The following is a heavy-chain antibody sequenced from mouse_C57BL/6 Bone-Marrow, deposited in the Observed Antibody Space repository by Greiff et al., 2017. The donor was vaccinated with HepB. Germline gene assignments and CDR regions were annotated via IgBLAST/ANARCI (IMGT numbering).Heavy chain of an antibody. V-gene: IGHV6-6*01. CDR3: TRDYGSSPPWFAY. CDR2: IRNKANNHAT. J-gene: IGHJ3*01. D-gene: IGHD1-1*01. CDR1: GFTFSDAW. Sequence: EVKLVESGGGLVQPGGSMKLSCAASGFTFSDAWMDWVRQSPEKGLEWVAEIRNKANNHATYYAESVKGRFTISRDDSKSSVYLQMNSLRAEDTGIYYCTRDYGSSPPWFAYWGQGTLVTVSA.